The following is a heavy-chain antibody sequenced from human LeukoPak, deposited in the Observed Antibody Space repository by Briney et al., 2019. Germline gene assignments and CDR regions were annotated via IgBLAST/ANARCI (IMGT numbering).Heavy chain of an antibody. V-gene: IGHV1-8*01. J-gene: IGHJ5*02. CDR1: GYTFTSYD. D-gene: IGHD6-13*01. CDR3: ARALSSSWSRNWFDP. CDR2: MNPNSGNT. Sequence: ASVKVSCKASGYTFTSYDINWVRQATGQGLERMGWMNPNSGNTGYAQKFQGRVTMTRNTSISTAYMELSSLRSEDTAVYYCARALSSSWSRNWFDPWGQGTLVTVSS.